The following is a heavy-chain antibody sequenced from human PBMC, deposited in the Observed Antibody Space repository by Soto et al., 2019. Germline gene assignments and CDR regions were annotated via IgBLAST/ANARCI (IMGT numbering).Heavy chain of an antibody. CDR2: IKQDGSEK. J-gene: IGHJ4*02. CDR1: GFTFSSYW. Sequence: GGSMRLSCAASGFTFSSYWMSWVRQAPGKGLEWVANIKQDGSEKYYVDSVKGRFTISRDNAKNSLYLQMNSLRAEDTAVYYCARESGYSYGRDFDYWGQGTLVTVSS. CDR3: ARESGYSYGRDFDY. D-gene: IGHD5-18*01. V-gene: IGHV3-7*01.